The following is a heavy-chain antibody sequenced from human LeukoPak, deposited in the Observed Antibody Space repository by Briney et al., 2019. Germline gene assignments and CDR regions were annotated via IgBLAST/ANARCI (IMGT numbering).Heavy chain of an antibody. J-gene: IGHJ6*02. CDR1: GGTFSSYA. CDR2: IIPIFGTA. Sequence: GASVKVSCKASGGTFSSYAISWVRQAPGQGLEWMGGIIPIFGTANYAQKFQGRVTITTDESTSTTYMELSSLRSDDTAVYYCARDIVVVPAAVPYYYYGMDVWGQGTTVTVSS. D-gene: IGHD2-2*01. CDR3: ARDIVVVPAAVPYYYYGMDV. V-gene: IGHV1-69*05.